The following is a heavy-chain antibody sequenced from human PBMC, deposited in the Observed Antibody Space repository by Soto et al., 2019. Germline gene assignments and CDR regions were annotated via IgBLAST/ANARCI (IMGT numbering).Heavy chain of an antibody. V-gene: IGHV3-72*01. Sequence: VVPLRLSWAASGFTFSDHYMDWVRQAPGKGLEWVGRTRNKANSYTTEYAASVKGRFTISRDDSKNSLYLQMNSLKTEDTAVYYCARVLTASGGYYFDYWGQGTLVTVSS. CDR2: TRNKANSYTT. CDR3: ARVLTASGGYYFDY. J-gene: IGHJ4*02. CDR1: GFTFSDHY. D-gene: IGHD3-16*01.